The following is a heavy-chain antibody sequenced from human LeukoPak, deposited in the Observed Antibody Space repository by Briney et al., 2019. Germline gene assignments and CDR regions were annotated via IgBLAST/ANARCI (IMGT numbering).Heavy chain of an antibody. CDR1: GGTFSSYA. CDR2: IIPIFGTA. CDR3: ARGRYYDFWSGYGPYYMDV. V-gene: IGHV1-69*05. Sequence: ASVKVSCKASGGTFSSYAISWVRQAPGQGLEWMGGIIPIFGTANYAQKFQGRVAITTDESTSTAYMELSSLSSEDTAVYYCARGRYYDFWSGYGPYYMDVWGKGTTVTVSS. D-gene: IGHD3-3*01. J-gene: IGHJ6*03.